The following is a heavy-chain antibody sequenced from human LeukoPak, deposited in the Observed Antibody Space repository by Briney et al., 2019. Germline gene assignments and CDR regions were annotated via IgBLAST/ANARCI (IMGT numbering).Heavy chain of an antibody. CDR2: INPNSGGT. J-gene: IGHJ5*01. Sequence: GASVKVSCKASGYTFTGYYMHWVRQAPGQGLEWMGWINPNSGGTNYAQKFQGRVTMTTDTSTSTVYMELRSLRSDDTAVYYCARGYYDILTGYYRGSWFDSWGQGTLVTVSS. CDR3: ARGYYDILTGYYRGSWFDS. V-gene: IGHV1-2*02. D-gene: IGHD3-9*01. CDR1: GYTFTGYY.